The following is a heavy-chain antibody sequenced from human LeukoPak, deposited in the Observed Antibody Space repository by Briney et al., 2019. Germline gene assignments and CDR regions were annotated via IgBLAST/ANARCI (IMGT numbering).Heavy chain of an antibody. CDR3: AKDFWSGYYPNY. CDR2: SGSGGTI. J-gene: IGHJ4*02. D-gene: IGHD3-3*01. Sequence: QPGGSLRLSCAASGSTFSSYAMSWVRQAPGKGLEWVSGSGSGGTIYYADSVKGRFTISRDNSKNTLYLQMNSLRAEDTAAYYCAKDFWSGYYPNYWGQGTLVTVSS. CDR1: GSTFSSYA. V-gene: IGHV3-23*01.